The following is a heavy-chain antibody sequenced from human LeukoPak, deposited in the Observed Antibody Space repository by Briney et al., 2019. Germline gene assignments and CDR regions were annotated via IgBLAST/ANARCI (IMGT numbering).Heavy chain of an antibody. J-gene: IGHJ4*02. CDR1: GGSFSGYY. V-gene: IGHV4-30-4*08. CDR2: ISYSGTP. CDR3: ARDRYGDFEDY. Sequence: SETLSLTCAVYGGSFSGYYWTWIRQPPGKGLEWIGYISYSGTPYYNPSLNSRVTISLDTSKNQFSLILNSVTAADTAMYYCARDRYGDFEDYWGQGTLVTVSS. D-gene: IGHD4-17*01.